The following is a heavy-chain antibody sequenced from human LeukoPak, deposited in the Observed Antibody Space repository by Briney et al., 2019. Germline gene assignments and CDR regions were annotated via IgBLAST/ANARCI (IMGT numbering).Heavy chain of an antibody. V-gene: IGHV4-4*07. Sequence: SETLSLTCTVSSDSISSFYWTWIRQPAGKGLEWIGRIYSTGSTNYNPSLKSRVTMSVDTSKSQFSLRLRSVTAADTAVYYCARQIASAGTAGFDFWGQGALVTVSS. CDR1: SDSISSFY. CDR3: ARQIASAGTAGFDF. CDR2: IYSTGST. J-gene: IGHJ4*02. D-gene: IGHD6-13*01.